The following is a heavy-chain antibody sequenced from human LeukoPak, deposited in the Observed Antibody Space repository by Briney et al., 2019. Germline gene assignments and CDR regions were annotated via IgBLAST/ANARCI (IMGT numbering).Heavy chain of an antibody. Sequence: PGGSLRLSCAASGFTFSSYSMNWVRQAPGKGLEWVSSISSSSSSYIYYADSVKGRFTISRDNAKNPLYLQMNSLRAEDTAVYYCARDLGEQQVVFDYWGQGTLVTVSS. J-gene: IGHJ4*02. V-gene: IGHV3-21*01. CDR1: GFTFSSYS. CDR2: ISSSSSSYI. D-gene: IGHD6-13*01. CDR3: ARDLGEQQVVFDY.